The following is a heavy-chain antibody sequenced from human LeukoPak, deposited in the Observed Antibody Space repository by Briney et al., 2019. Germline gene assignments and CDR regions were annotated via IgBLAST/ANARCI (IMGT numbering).Heavy chain of an antibody. CDR2: ISGSGGST. V-gene: IGHV3-23*01. CDR1: GFTFSSYA. CDR3: AKDLVSSSFNWFDP. D-gene: IGHD6-13*01. Sequence: GGPLRLSCAASGFTFSSYAMRWVRQAPGKGLEWVSAISGSGGSTYYADSVKGRFTISRDNSKNTLYLQMNSLRAEDTAVYYCAKDLVSSSFNWFDPWGQGTLVTVSS. J-gene: IGHJ5*02.